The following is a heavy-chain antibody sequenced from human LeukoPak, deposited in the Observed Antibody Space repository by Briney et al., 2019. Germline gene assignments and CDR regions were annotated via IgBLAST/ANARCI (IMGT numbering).Heavy chain of an antibody. Sequence: SETLSLTCTVSAGSISSAGYYWIWIRQPAGKGLEWIGRIYATGSANYNPSLKSRVTISIDTSKNQFSLKLTSVTAADTALYYCARVFRRGVYNYDGFDIWGQGTMVTVSS. CDR3: ARVFRRGVYNYDGFDI. D-gene: IGHD5-24*01. CDR1: AGSISSAGYY. V-gene: IGHV4-61*02. J-gene: IGHJ3*02. CDR2: IYATGSA.